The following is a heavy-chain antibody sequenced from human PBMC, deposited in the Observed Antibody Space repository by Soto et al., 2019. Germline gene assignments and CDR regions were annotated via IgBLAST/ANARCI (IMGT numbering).Heavy chain of an antibody. J-gene: IGHJ5*02. CDR2: INTKTGGT. CDR1: GYSFTDYY. V-gene: IGHV1-2*02. CDR3: ARLGPTAWFDP. Sequence: QVHLVQSGAEVPKPGASVKVSCKASGYSFTDYYMHWVRQAPGTGLAWMGWINTKTGGTNNAQSVQGRVTKTGDTTINTAYTELTRRTTDDTAVYYCARLGPTAWFDPWGQGTVVTVPS.